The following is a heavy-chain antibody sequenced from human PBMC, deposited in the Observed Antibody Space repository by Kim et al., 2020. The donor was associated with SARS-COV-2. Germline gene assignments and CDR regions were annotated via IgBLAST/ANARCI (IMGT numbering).Heavy chain of an antibody. CDR2: IYPRDSDI. V-gene: IGHV5-51*01. Sequence: GESLQISCKASGYDFNRHWIGWVRQLPGKGLEWVAIIYPRDSDIRYSPSFEGQVTISADTSVSTAYLHWTSLKATDTAMYYCATHPSSVATLEAFDFWGQGTLVTVSA. J-gene: IGHJ3*01. CDR1: GYDFNRHW. CDR3: ATHPSSVATLEAFDF. D-gene: IGHD3-3*01.